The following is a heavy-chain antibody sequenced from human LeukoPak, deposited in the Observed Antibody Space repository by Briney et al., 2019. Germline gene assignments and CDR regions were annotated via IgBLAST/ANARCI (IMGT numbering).Heavy chain of an antibody. Sequence: GGSLRLSCAASGFTVSSNDMSWVRQAPGKGLEWVSVIYRGGSTYNADSVKGRFTISRDNSKNTLYLQMNSLRTEDTAVYYCARDWGGPYWGQGTLVTVSS. CDR1: GFTVSSND. V-gene: IGHV3-53*01. D-gene: IGHD3-16*01. CDR2: IYRGGST. CDR3: ARDWGGPY. J-gene: IGHJ4*02.